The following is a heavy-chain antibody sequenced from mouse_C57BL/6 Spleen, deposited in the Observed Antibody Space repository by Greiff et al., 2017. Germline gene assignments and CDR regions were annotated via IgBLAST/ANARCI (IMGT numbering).Heavy chain of an antibody. CDR1: GYTFTSYW. CDR2: IDPSDSET. V-gene: IGHV1-52*01. J-gene: IGHJ4*01. CDR3: VTARATFYYAMDY. D-gene: IGHD3-1*01. Sequence: QVQLQQPGAELVRPGSSVKLSCKASGYTFTSYWMHWVKQRPIQGLEWIGNIDPSDSETHYNQKFKDKATLTVDKSSSTAYMQLSSLTSEDSAVYYCVTARATFYYAMDYWGQGTSVTVSS.